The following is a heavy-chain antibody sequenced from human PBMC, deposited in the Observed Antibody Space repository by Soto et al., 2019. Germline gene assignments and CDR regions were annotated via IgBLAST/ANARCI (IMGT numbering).Heavy chain of an antibody. V-gene: IGHV4-59*08. CDR3: ARGGWRHIDY. CDR1: GGSSNTYY. J-gene: IGHJ4*02. Sequence: QVQLQESGPGLAKPSETLSLTCTVSGGSSNTYYWSWIRQPPGKGLEWIGYIYYSGSTNYNPSLKSRVTISVDTSKNQFSLKLSSVTAADTAVYYCARGGWRHIDYWGQGTLVTVSS. CDR2: IYYSGST. D-gene: IGHD3-3*01.